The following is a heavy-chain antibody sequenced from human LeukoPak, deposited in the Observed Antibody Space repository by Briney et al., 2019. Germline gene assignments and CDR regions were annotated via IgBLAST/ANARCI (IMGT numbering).Heavy chain of an antibody. Sequence: GGSLRLSCAASGFTFSSYAMSWVRQAPGKGLEWVSVISGSGGNTYYADSVKGRFTISRDNSKNTLYLQMNSLRAEDTAVYYCAKDPPHVSWLFDYWGQGTLVTVSS. J-gene: IGHJ4*02. CDR3: AKDPPHVSWLFDY. CDR2: ISGSGGNT. D-gene: IGHD3-16*01. V-gene: IGHV3-23*01. CDR1: GFTFSSYA.